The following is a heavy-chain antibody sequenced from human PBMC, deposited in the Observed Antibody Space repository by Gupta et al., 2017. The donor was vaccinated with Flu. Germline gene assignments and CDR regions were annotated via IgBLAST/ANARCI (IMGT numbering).Heavy chain of an antibody. CDR3: TSSCVEGFYYYYGMDV. CDR1: GFTFSNAW. CDR2: IKSKTDGGTT. V-gene: IGHV3-15*01. J-gene: IGHJ6*02. Sequence: EVQLVESGGGLVKPGGSLRLSCAASGFTFSNAWMSWVRQAPGKGLEWVGRIKSKTDGGTTDYAAPVKGRFTISRDDSKNTLYLQMNSLKTEDTAVYYCTSSCVEGFYYYYGMDVWGQGTTVTVSS. D-gene: IGHD2-2*01.